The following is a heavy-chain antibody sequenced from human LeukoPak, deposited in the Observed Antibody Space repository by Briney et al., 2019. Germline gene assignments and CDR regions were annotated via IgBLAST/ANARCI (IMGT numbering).Heavy chain of an antibody. J-gene: IGHJ4*02. D-gene: IGHD3-10*01. V-gene: IGHV4-34*01. CDR2: INHSGST. CDR1: GGSFSGYY. CDR3: AREKLLWFGESSPYYFDY. Sequence: SETLSLTCAVYGGSFSGYYWSWIRQPPGKGLEWIGEINHSGSTNYNPSLKRRVTISVDTSKNQFSLKLSSVTAADTAVYYCAREKLLWFGESSPYYFDYWGQGTLVTVSS.